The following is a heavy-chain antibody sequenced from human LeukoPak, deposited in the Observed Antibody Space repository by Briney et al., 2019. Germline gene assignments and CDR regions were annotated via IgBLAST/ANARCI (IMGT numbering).Heavy chain of an antibody. Sequence: SETLSLTCAVSGGSISSSNWWSWVRQPPGKGLEWIGEIYHSGSTNYNPSLKSRVTISVDKSKNQFSLKLSSVTAADTAVYYCARSSPGFLWGTNIDYWGQGTLVTVSS. D-gene: IGHD2/OR15-2a*01. V-gene: IGHV4-4*02. CDR3: ARSSPGFLWGTNIDY. CDR1: GGSISSSNW. J-gene: IGHJ4*02. CDR2: IYHSGST.